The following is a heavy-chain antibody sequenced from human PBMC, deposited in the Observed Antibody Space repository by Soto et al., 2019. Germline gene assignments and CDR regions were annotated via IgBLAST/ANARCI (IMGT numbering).Heavy chain of an antibody. D-gene: IGHD4-17*01. V-gene: IGHV1-8*01. CDR2: MNPNSGNT. CDR1: GYTFTSYD. J-gene: IGHJ5*02. Sequence: SSVKVSCKASGYTFTSYDINWVRQATGQGLEWMGWMNPNSGNTGYAQKFQGRVTMTRNTSISTAYMELSSLRSEDTAVYYCARGNDYGDYFWFDPWGQGTLVTVSS. CDR3: ARGNDYGDYFWFDP.